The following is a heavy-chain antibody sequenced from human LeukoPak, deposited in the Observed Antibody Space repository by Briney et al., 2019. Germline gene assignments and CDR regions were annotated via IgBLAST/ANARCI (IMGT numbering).Heavy chain of an antibody. J-gene: IGHJ3*01. Sequence: GGSLRLSCAGSGFPFSTYSMNWVRQAPGKGLEWVSYISKSSRTIYYADSVKGRFTISRDNARNTLSLEMNSLTIEDTAVYYCIVVVEPPDSDGFDVWGQGTMITVSS. CDR1: GFPFSTYS. D-gene: IGHD1-14*01. CDR3: IVVVEPPDSDGFDV. V-gene: IGHV3-48*04. CDR2: ISKSSRTI.